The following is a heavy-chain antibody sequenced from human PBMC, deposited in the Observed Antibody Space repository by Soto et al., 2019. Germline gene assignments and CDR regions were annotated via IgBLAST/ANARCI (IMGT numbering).Heavy chain of an antibody. D-gene: IGHD3-22*01. V-gene: IGHV1-18*01. Sequence: ASVEVSCKXSGYTFTSYGISWVRQAPGQGLEWMGWISAYNGNTNYAQKLQGRVTMTTDTSTSTAYMELRSLRSDDTAVYYCARDDYYDSSGYYFPYYYYGMDVWGQGTTVTVSS. CDR3: ARDDYYDSSGYYFPYYYYGMDV. CDR1: GYTFTSYG. J-gene: IGHJ6*02. CDR2: ISAYNGNT.